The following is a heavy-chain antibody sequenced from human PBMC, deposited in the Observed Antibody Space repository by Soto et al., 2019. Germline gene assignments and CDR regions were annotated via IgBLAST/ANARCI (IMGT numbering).Heavy chain of an antibody. D-gene: IGHD6-6*01. Sequence: QVQLVESGGGVVQPGRSLRLSCAASGFTFSSYGMHWVRQAPGKGLEWVAGISYDGRNKYYADSVKGRFTISRDNSKNTLYLQMNSLRAEDTAVYYCAKSGVSTADYWGQGILVTVSS. V-gene: IGHV3-30*18. CDR2: ISYDGRNK. J-gene: IGHJ4*02. CDR3: AKSGVSTADY. CDR1: GFTFSSYG.